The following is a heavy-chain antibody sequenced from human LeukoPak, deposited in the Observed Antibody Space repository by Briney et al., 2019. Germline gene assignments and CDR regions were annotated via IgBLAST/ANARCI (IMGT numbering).Heavy chain of an antibody. J-gene: IGHJ5*02. Sequence: WASVKVSCKASGYTFTGYYMHWVRQAPGQGLEWMGWINPNSGGTNYAQKFQGRVTMTRNTSISTAYMELSSLRSEDTAVYYCARIMRDGYNYGDWFDPWGQGTLVTVSS. V-gene: IGHV1-2*02. CDR2: INPNSGGT. CDR1: GYTFTGYY. D-gene: IGHD5-24*01. CDR3: ARIMRDGYNYGDWFDP.